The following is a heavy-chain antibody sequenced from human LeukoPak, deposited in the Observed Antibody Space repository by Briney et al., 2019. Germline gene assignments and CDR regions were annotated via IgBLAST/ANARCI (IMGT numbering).Heavy chain of an antibody. D-gene: IGHD4-17*01. Sequence: SETLSLTCTVSGYSISSGYYWGWVRQPPGRGLEWIGSIYHSGSTYYSPSLRSRVTTSVDTSKNQFSLSLSSVTAADTAVYYCARVLSDGDYVFDYWGQGTLVTVSS. J-gene: IGHJ4*02. CDR3: ARVLSDGDYVFDY. CDR2: IYHSGST. V-gene: IGHV4-38-2*02. CDR1: GYSISSGYY.